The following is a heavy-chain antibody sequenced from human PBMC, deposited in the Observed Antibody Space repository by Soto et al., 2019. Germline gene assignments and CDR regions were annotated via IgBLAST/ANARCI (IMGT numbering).Heavy chain of an antibody. CDR3: ARDGIGGTVFRGFCDY. CDR1: GSIFSGYG. D-gene: IGHD1-7*01. V-gene: IGHV3-33*01. J-gene: IGHJ4*02. Sequence: QKYLVESGGGVVQPGGSLRLSCVASGSIFSGYGMHWVRQAPGKGLECVSVIWYDGSNKYYADSVKGRFTISRDNSKNMLSLQMYSLRAEDTAVYYCARDGIGGTVFRGFCDYWGQGAMGTVSA. CDR2: IWYDGSNK.